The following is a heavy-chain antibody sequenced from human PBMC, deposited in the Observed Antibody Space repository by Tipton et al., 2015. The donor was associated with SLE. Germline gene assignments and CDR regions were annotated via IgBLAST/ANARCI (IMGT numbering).Heavy chain of an antibody. CDR2: INHSGST. Sequence: LSLTCAVYGGSFSGYYWSWIRQPPGKGLEWIGEINHSGSTNYNPSLKSRVTISVDTSKNQFSLKLSSVTAADTAVYYCAISPEAVAGDAAFDIWGQGTMVTVSS. V-gene: IGHV4-34*01. CDR1: GGSFSGYY. D-gene: IGHD6-19*01. J-gene: IGHJ3*02. CDR3: AISPEAVAGDAAFDI.